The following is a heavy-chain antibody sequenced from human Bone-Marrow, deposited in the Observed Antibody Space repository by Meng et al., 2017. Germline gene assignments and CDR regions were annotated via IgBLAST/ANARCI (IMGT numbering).Heavy chain of an antibody. V-gene: IGHV3-23*01. D-gene: IGHD3-22*01. J-gene: IGHJ4*02. CDR1: GFTFSSYA. Sequence: GESLKISCAASGFTFSSYAMSWVRQAPGKGLEWVSISSGSGGSTYYADSVKGRFTISRDNSKNTLYLQMNSLRAEDTAVYYCAKKYYYDSSGYSLDYWGQGTLVTVSS. CDR3: AKKYYYDSSGYSLDY. CDR2: SSGSGGST.